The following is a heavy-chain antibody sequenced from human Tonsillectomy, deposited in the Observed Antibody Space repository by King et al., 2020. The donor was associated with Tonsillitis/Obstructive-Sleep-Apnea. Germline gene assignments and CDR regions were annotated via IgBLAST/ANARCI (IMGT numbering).Heavy chain of an antibody. V-gene: IGHV3-30*04. CDR3: ARDGVLPAAIYYYYYMDV. CDR1: GFTFSSYA. J-gene: IGHJ6*03. Sequence: VQLVESGGGVVQPGRSLRLSCAASGFTFSSYAMHWVRQAPGKGLEWVAVISYDGSNKYYADSVKGRFTISRDNSKNTLYLQMNSLRAEDTAVYYCARDGVLPAAIYYYYYMDVWGKGTTVTVSS. D-gene: IGHD2-2*01. CDR2: ISYDGSNK.